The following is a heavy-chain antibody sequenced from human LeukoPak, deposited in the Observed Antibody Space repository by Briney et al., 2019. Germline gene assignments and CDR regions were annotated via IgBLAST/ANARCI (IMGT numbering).Heavy chain of an antibody. Sequence: ASVKVSCKASGYTFTSYYMHWVRQAPGQGLEWMGIINPSGGSTSYAQKFQGRVTMTRDTSTSTVYMELSSLRSEDTAVYYCVRVITPGTGDYLPDYWGQGTLVTVSS. CDR1: GYTFTSYY. CDR2: INPSGGST. D-gene: IGHD4-17*01. CDR3: VRVITPGTGDYLPDY. V-gene: IGHV1-46*01. J-gene: IGHJ4*02.